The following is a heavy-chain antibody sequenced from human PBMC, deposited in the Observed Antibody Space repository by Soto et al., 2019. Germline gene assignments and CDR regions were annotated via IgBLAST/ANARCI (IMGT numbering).Heavy chain of an antibody. Sequence: SVKVSCKASGYTFTSYGISLVRQAPGQGLEWMGWISAYNGNTNYAQKLKGRVTMTTDTSTSTAYMELRSLRSDDTAVYYWAKCVAVAENYFDYWGQGTLVTVSS. D-gene: IGHD6-19*01. CDR2: ISAYNGNT. CDR1: GYTFTSYG. V-gene: IGHV1-18*04. J-gene: IGHJ4*02. CDR3: AKCVAVAENYFDY.